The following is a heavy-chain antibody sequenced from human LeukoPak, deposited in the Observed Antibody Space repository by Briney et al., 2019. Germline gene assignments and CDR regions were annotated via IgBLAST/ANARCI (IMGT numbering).Heavy chain of an antibody. D-gene: IGHD3-10*01. CDR3: ARGPGRLTYYYGSGSYH. Sequence: PGGSLRLSCAASGFTFSSYEMNWVRQAPGKGLEWVSYISSSGSTIYYADSVKGRFTISRDNAKNSLYLQMNSLRAEDTAVYYCARGPGRLTYYYGSGSYHWGQGTLVTVSS. CDR2: ISSSGSTI. J-gene: IGHJ4*02. V-gene: IGHV3-48*03. CDR1: GFTFSSYE.